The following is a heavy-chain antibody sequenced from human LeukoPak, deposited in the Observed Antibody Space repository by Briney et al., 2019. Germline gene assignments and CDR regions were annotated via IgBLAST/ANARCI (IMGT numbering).Heavy chain of an antibody. CDR2: ISSSNSAI. Sequence: GGSLRLSCAASGFTFTSYSMNWVRQAPGKGLEWTSYISSSNSAIYYADSVKGRFTISRDNAKNSLYLQMNSLRAEDTAVYYCASRTDGSGSYSDYWGQGTLVTVSS. V-gene: IGHV3-48*04. D-gene: IGHD3-10*01. CDR1: GFTFTSYS. CDR3: ASRTDGSGSYSDY. J-gene: IGHJ4*02.